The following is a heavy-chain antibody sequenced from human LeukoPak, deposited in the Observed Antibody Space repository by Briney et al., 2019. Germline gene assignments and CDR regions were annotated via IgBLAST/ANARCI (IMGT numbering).Heavy chain of an antibody. CDR2: IRYDGSNK. Sequence: GGSLRLSCAASGFTFSSYGMHWVRQAPGKGREWVAFIRYDGSNKYYADSVKGRFTISRDNSKNTLYLQMNSLRAEDTAVYYCAKDLNEGWLGELSPYLDYWGQGTLVTVSS. V-gene: IGHV3-30*02. CDR3: AKDLNEGWLGELSPYLDY. J-gene: IGHJ4*02. D-gene: IGHD3-10*01. CDR1: GFTFSSYG.